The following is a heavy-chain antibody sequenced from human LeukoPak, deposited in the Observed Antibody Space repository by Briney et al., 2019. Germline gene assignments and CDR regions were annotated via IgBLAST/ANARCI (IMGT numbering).Heavy chain of an antibody. V-gene: IGHV1-69*04. CDR3: ARGQGDYPHFDY. J-gene: IGHJ4*02. D-gene: IGHD4-17*01. CDR2: IIPILGIV. Sequence: SVKVSCKASGGTFSSFAISWVRQAPGQGLEWMGRIIPILGIVNYAQRFQGRVTITADKSTSTAYMELSSLRSEDTAVYYCARGQGDYPHFDYWGQGTLVTVSS. CDR1: GGTFSSFA.